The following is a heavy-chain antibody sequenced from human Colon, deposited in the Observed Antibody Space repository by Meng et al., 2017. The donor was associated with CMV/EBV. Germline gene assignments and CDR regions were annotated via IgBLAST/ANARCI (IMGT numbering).Heavy chain of an antibody. D-gene: IGHD3-10*01. Sequence: GSLRLSCTVSGYSISSGYYWGWIRQPPGKGLEWIGSIYHSGSTYYNPSLKSRVTISVDTSKTQSSLKLSSVTAADTAVYYCVRGLWFGEVDYWGQGTLVTVSS. CDR2: IYHSGST. CDR1: GYSISSGYY. CDR3: VRGLWFGEVDY. V-gene: IGHV4-38-2*02. J-gene: IGHJ4*02.